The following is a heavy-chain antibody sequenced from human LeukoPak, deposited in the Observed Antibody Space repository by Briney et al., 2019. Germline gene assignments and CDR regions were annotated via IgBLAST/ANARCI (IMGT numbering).Heavy chain of an antibody. CDR2: ISYDGSNK. D-gene: IGHD6-19*01. CDR3: ARDRVSGWYPPGAFDI. V-gene: IGHV3-30-3*01. J-gene: IGHJ3*02. Sequence: QPGRSLRLSCAASGFTFSSYAMHWVRQAPGKGLEWVAVISYDGSNKYYADSVKGRFTISRDNSKNTLYLQMNSLRAEDTAVYYCARDRVSGWYPPGAFDIWGQGTMVTVSS. CDR1: GFTFSSYA.